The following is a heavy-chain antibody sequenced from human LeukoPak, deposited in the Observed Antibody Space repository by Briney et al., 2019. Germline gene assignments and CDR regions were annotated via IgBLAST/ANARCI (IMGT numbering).Heavy chain of an antibody. CDR1: GFNFSPYA. D-gene: IGHD2-2*01. J-gene: IGHJ6*04. CDR3: ATLRDILVVATNPTDV. V-gene: IGHV3-30-3*01. Sequence: GGSLRLSCVASGFNFSPYAVDWVRPAQGTGLEWVAIISNDGTTESYTDSVKGRFSIFRDNFKNTLYLQMHGLRLEDTAVYYCATLRDILVVATNPTDVWGKGTTVIVSS. CDR2: ISNDGTTE.